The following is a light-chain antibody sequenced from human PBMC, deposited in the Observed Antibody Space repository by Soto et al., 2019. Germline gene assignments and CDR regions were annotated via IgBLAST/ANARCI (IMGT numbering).Light chain of an antibody. CDR2: GAT. CDR3: QQYNNWPYT. Sequence: EIVMTQSPATLSVSPGERVTLSCRASQPVSRNFAWYRQKPGQAPTLVIYGATTSATGIPARFSGSGSGTEVTLTISSLLSEDFAVYYCQQYNNWPYTFGQGTKLEIK. CDR1: QPVSRN. J-gene: IGKJ2*01. V-gene: IGKV3-15*01.